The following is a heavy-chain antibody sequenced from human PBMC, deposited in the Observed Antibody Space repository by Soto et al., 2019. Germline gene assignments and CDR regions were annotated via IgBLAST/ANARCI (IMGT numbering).Heavy chain of an antibody. D-gene: IGHD6-6*01. CDR2: ISYDGSNK. J-gene: IGHJ4*02. CDR1: GFTFSSYG. V-gene: IGHV3-30*18. CDR3: AKGDSSSSAGLTDY. Sequence: GGSLRLSCAASGFTFSSYGMDWVRQAPGKGLEWVAIISYDGSNKYYADSVKGRFTISRDNSKNTLYLQMNSLRAEDTAVYYCAKGDSSSSAGLTDYWGQGALVTVSS.